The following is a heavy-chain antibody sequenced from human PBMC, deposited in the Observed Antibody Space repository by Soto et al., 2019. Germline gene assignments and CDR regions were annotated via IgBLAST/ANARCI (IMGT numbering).Heavy chain of an antibody. CDR3: AREWVTPSYYYYYGMDV. V-gene: IGHV4-59*01. CDR1: GGSISSYY. D-gene: IGHD5-18*01. CDR2: IYYSGST. Sequence: QVQLQESGPGLVKPSETLSLTCSVSGGSISSYYWSWIRQPPGKGLEWIGYIYYSGSTNYKSSLKSRVTISVDTSKNQFSLKLSSVTAADTAVYYCAREWVTPSYYYYYGMDVWGQGTTVTVSS. J-gene: IGHJ6*02.